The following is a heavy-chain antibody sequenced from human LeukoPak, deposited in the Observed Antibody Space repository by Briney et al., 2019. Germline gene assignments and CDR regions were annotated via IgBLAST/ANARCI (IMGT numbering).Heavy chain of an antibody. CDR3: ARSPYSSTWYSPFDY. D-gene: IGHD6-13*01. CDR1: GGSISSYY. CDR2: IYYSGST. J-gene: IGHJ4*02. Sequence: SETLSLTCTVSGGSISSYYWSWIRQPPGKGLEWIGYIYYSGSTNYNPSLKSRVTISVDTSKNQFSLKLSSVTAADTAVYYCARSPYSSTWYSPFDYWGQGTLVTVSS. V-gene: IGHV4-59*01.